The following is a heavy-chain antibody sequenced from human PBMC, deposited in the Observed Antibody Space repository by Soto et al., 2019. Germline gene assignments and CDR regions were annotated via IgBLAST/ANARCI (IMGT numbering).Heavy chain of an antibody. CDR3: ARQSLRFLEWLLDNFDY. J-gene: IGHJ4*02. D-gene: IGHD3-3*01. Sequence: GGSLGLSCAASGFTFSSYSMNWVRQAPGKGLEWVSSISSSSSYIYYADSVKGRFTISRDNAKNSLYLQMNSLRAEDTVVYYCARQSLRFLEWLLDNFDYWGQGTLVTVSS. CDR2: ISSSSSYI. V-gene: IGHV3-21*01. CDR1: GFTFSSYS.